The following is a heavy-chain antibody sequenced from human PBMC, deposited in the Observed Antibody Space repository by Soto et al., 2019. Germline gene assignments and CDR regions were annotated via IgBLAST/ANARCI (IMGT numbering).Heavy chain of an antibody. CDR2: INHSGST. CDR3: ARTGVDNWFDP. CDR1: GGSFSGYY. V-gene: IGHV4-34*01. J-gene: IGHJ5*02. Sequence: ETLSLTCAVYGGSFSGYYWSWIRQPPGKGLEWIGEINHSGSTNYNPSLKSRVTISVDTSKNQFSLKLSSVTAADTAVYYCARTGVDNWFDPWGQGTLVTVSS. D-gene: IGHD2-8*01.